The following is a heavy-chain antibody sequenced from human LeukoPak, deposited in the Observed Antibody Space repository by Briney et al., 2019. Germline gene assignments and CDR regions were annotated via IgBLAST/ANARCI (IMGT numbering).Heavy chain of an antibody. CDR2: IYHSGST. V-gene: IGHV4-38-2*02. J-gene: IGHJ4*02. CDR1: GYSISSGYY. CDR3: ARYYYGSGSYPYFDY. Sequence: SETLSLTCSVSGYSISSGYYWGWIRQPPGKGLEWIGSIYHSGSTYYNPSLKSRVTISVDTSKNQFSLKLSSVTAADTAVYYCARYYYGSGSYPYFDYWGQGTLVTVSS. D-gene: IGHD3-10*01.